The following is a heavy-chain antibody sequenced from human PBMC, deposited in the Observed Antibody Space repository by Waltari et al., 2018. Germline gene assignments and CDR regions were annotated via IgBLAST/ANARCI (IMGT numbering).Heavy chain of an antibody. V-gene: IGHV3-66*01. J-gene: IGHJ4*02. CDR1: GYPVSSNN. CDR3: VSRQLIKARPDSIDY. Sequence: EVQLVASGGGLVQTGGSLRLSCAASGYPVSSNNRGGGRQAPGKGLEWVSGSYSGGTTYYADSVKGRFSISRDNSKNTVSLQMNSLSAADTALYWCVSRQLIKARPDSIDYWGQGTLVAVSS. D-gene: IGHD6-6*01. CDR2: SYSGGTT.